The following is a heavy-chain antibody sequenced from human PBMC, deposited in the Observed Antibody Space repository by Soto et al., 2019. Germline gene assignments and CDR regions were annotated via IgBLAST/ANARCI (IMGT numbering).Heavy chain of an antibody. CDR3: AKEFLEWSFGNYYYMDV. V-gene: IGHV3-30*18. J-gene: IGHJ6*03. Sequence: GGSLRLSCAASGFTFSSYGMHWVRQAPGKGLEWVAVISYDGSNKYYADSVKGRFTISRDNSKNTLYLQMNSLRAEDTAVYYCAKEFLEWSFGNYYYMDVWGKGTTVTVSS. D-gene: IGHD3-3*01. CDR1: GFTFSSYG. CDR2: ISYDGSNK.